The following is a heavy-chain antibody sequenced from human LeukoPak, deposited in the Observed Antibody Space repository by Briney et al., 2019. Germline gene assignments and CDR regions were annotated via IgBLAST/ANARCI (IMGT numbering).Heavy chain of an antibody. Sequence: EASVKVSCKASGYTFTSYDINWVRQATGQGLEWMGWMNPNSGNTGYAQKFQGRVTITRNTSISTAYMELSSLRSEDTAVYYCARGLIGYSSSTFDYWGQGTLVTVSS. J-gene: IGHJ4*02. CDR1: GYTFTSYD. CDR2: MNPNSGNT. D-gene: IGHD6-6*01. V-gene: IGHV1-8*03. CDR3: ARGLIGYSSSTFDY.